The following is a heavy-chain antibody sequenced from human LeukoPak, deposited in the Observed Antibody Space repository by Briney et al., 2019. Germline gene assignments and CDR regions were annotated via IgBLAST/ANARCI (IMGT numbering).Heavy chain of an antibody. CDR3: ARERYDILTGYPRNFDY. Sequence: SETLSLTCTVSGGSISGYYWSWIRQPAGKGLEWIGRIYTSGSTNYNPSLKSRVTISVDTSKNQFSLKLSSVTAADTAVYYCARERYDILTGYPRNFDYWGQGTLVTVSS. V-gene: IGHV4-4*07. CDR1: GGSISGYY. D-gene: IGHD3-9*01. J-gene: IGHJ4*02. CDR2: IYTSGST.